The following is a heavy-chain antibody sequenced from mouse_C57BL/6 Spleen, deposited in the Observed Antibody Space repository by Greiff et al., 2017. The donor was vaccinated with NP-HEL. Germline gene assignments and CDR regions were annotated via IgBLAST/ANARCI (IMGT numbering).Heavy chain of an antibody. CDR3: ASGATVVAKTMDY. Sequence: EVQRVESGGGLVKPGGSLKLSCAASGFTFSDYGMHWVRQAPEKGLEWVAYISSGSSTIYYADTVKGRFTISRDNAKNTLFLQMTSLRSEDTAMYYCASGATVVAKTMDYWGQGTSVTVSS. V-gene: IGHV5-17*01. CDR2: ISSGSSTI. J-gene: IGHJ4*01. CDR1: GFTFSDYG. D-gene: IGHD1-1*01.